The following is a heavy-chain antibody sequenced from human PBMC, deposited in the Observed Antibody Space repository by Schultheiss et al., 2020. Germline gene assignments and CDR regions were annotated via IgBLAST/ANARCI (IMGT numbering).Heavy chain of an antibody. J-gene: IGHJ6*02. CDR3: ARPRHYYDSSGYYYDYYYYGMDV. V-gene: IGHV3-48*01. CDR1: GFTFSTYS. CDR2: ISSSSSTI. Sequence: GGSLRLSCAASGFTFSTYSMNWVRQAPGKGLEWVSYISSSSSTIYYADSVKGRFTISRDNAKNSLYLQMNSLRAEDTAVYYCARPRHYYDSSGYYYDYYYYGMDVWGQGTTVTVSS. D-gene: IGHD3-22*01.